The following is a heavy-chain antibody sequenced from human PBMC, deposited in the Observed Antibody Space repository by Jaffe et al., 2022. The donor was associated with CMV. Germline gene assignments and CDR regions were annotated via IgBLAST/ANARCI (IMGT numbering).Heavy chain of an antibody. CDR2: ISSSSSYI. V-gene: IGHV3-21*01. CDR1: GFTFSSYS. CDR3: ARANKELPVYYYYGMDV. Sequence: EVQLVESGGGLVKPGGSLRLSCAASGFTFSSYSMNWVRQAPGKGLEWVSSISSSSSYIYYADSVKGRFTISRDNAKNSLYLQMNSLRAEDTAVYYCARANKELPVYYYYGMDVWGQGTTVTVSS. J-gene: IGHJ6*02. D-gene: IGHD1-26*01.